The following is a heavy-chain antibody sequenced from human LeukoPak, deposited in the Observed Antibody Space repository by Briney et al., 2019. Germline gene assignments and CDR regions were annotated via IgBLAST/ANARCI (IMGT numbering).Heavy chain of an antibody. CDR1: RFTFSDYY. CDR2: ISSSGSII. CDR3: ARDSYGSGTPPDY. D-gene: IGHD3-10*01. Sequence: GGSLRLSCAASRFTFSDYYMSWIRQAPGKGLEWVSYISSSGSIIYYADSVKGRFTLSRDNAKNSLYLQMNSLRAEDTAVYYCARDSYGSGTPPDYWGQGTLVTVSS. V-gene: IGHV3-11*01. J-gene: IGHJ4*02.